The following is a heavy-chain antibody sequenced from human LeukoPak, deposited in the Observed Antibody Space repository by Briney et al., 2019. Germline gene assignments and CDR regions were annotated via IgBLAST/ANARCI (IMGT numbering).Heavy chain of an antibody. V-gene: IGHV3-21*01. CDR1: GFTFSSYS. Sequence: GGSLRLSCAASGFTFSSYSMNWVRQAPGKGLEWVSSISSSSSYIYYADSVKGRFTISRDNAKNSLYLQMNSLRAEDTAVYYCASPGYSSGGHDYWGQRTLVTVSS. CDR2: ISSSSSYI. J-gene: IGHJ4*02. CDR3: ASPGYSSGGHDY. D-gene: IGHD6-25*01.